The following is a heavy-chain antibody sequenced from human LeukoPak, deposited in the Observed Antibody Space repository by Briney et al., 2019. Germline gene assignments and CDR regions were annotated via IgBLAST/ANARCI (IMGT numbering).Heavy chain of an antibody. D-gene: IGHD6-19*01. CDR3: ASVGNLLSRGWY. CDR1: GFTFSRYS. J-gene: IGHJ4*02. Sequence: PGGSLRLSCAASGFTFSRYSMNWVRQAPGKGLEWVSSISSSSSYIYYADSVKGRFTISRDNAKNSLYLQMNSLRAEDTAVYYCASVGNLLSRGWYWGQGTLVTVSS. V-gene: IGHV3-21*01. CDR2: ISSSSSYI.